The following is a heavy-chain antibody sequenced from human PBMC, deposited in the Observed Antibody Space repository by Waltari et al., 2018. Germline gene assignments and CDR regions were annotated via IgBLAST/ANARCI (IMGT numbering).Heavy chain of an antibody. J-gene: IGHJ4*02. CDR3: ARDPPTGNFDY. V-gene: IGHV1-3*01. CDR2: INGDNGKT. Sequence: QVQLVQSGAEVKKPGASVKVSCKDSGYTFTSYAMHWVRQAPGQRLEWMGWINGDNGKTKYSQKFQGRVTITRDTSAITAYMELSSLRFEDTAVYYCARDPPTGNFDYWGQGTLVTVSS. CDR1: GYTFTSYA.